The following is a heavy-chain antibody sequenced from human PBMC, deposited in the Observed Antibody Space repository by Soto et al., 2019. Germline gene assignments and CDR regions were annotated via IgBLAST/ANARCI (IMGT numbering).Heavy chain of an antibody. CDR1: GFTFSSYG. J-gene: IGHJ4*02. D-gene: IGHD3-10*01. Sequence: QVQLVESGGGVVQPGRSLRLSCAASGFTFSSYGMHWVRQAPGKGLEWVAVISYDGSNKYYADSVKGRFTISRDNSENTLYLQMNSLRAEDTAVYYCATYGMGSGSYYITGRYFDYWGQGTLVTVSS. CDR2: ISYDGSNK. V-gene: IGHV3-30*03. CDR3: ATYGMGSGSYYITGRYFDY.